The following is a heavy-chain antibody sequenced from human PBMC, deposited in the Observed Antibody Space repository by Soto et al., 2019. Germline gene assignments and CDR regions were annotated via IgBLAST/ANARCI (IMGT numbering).Heavy chain of an antibody. CDR3: ARGFRSSSSRDYGMDV. CDR1: GGSISSYY. V-gene: IGHV4-4*07. Sequence: QVQLQESGPGLVKPSETLSLTCTVSGGSISSYYWSWIRQPAGKGLEWIGRIYTSGSTNYNPSLKSRVTMSVDTSKTQFSLKLSSVTAADTAVYYCARGFRSSSSRDYGMDVWGQGTTVTVSS. J-gene: IGHJ6*02. CDR2: IYTSGST. D-gene: IGHD6-13*01.